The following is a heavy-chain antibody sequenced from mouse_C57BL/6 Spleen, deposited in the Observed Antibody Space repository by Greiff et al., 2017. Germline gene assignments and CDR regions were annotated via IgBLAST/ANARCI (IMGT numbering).Heavy chain of an antibody. Sequence: QVQLQQPGAELVKPGASVKLSCKASGYTFTSYWMQWVKQRPGQGLEWIGEIDPSDSYTNYNQKFKGKATLTVDTSSSTAYMQLSSLTSEDSAVYYCARKGNWDEEGAYWGQGTLVTVSA. CDR3: ARKGNWDEEGAY. D-gene: IGHD4-1*01. CDR2: IDPSDSYT. CDR1: GYTFTSYW. J-gene: IGHJ3*01. V-gene: IGHV1-50*01.